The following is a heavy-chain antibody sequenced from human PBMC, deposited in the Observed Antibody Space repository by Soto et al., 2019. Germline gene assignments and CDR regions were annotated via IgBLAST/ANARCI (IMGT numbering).Heavy chain of an antibody. CDR2: ISGSGIST. CDR3: AKEPVGPDWYFDL. J-gene: IGHJ2*01. CDR1: GFPFGVLA. Sequence: DVQLLESGEALVQPGGSLRLSGAASGFPFGVLALAWFRQAPGRGREWASGISGSGISTHYADSVKGRFTVSRDNSKNTLYLQMNSLRAEDTAVYNCAKEPVGPDWYFDLWGRGTLVTVSS. V-gene: IGHV3-23*01.